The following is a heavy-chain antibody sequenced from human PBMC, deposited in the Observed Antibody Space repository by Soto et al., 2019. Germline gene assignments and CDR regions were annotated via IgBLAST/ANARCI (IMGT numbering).Heavy chain of an antibody. D-gene: IGHD2-2*01. V-gene: IGHV4-59*01. CDR1: GASITSYY. Sequence: SETLSLTCNVSGASITSYYWSWIRQPPGKGLEWIGYIYYSGSTNYNSSLKSRTTISVDTSKNQCSLRLNSVSAADTAVYYCAREVPLVYGMDVWGPGTTVTVSS. CDR2: IYYSGST. CDR3: AREVPLVYGMDV. J-gene: IGHJ6*02.